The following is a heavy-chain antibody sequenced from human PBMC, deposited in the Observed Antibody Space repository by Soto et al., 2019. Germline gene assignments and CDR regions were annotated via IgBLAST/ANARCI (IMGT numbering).Heavy chain of an antibody. D-gene: IGHD2-21*01. J-gene: IGHJ6*02. CDR2: ISYDGSNK. Sequence: QVQLVESGGGVVQPGRSLRLSCAASGFTFSSYAMHWVRQAPGKGLEWVAVISYDGSNKYYADSVKGRFTISRDNSKNTLYLQMNSLGAEDTAVYYCAAVMGGMDVWGQGTTVTVSS. V-gene: IGHV3-30-3*01. CDR3: AAVMGGMDV. CDR1: GFTFSSYA.